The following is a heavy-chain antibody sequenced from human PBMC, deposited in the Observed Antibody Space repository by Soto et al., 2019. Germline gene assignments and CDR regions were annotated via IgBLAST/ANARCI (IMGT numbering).Heavy chain of an antibody. CDR1: GFTFSSYA. D-gene: IGHD3-10*01. CDR3: ARGERSTPSGSYRDDGGIAGVSFFGK. CDR2: ISYDGSNK. V-gene: IGHV3-30-3*01. J-gene: IGHJ4*01. Sequence: GGSLRLSCAASGFTFSSYAMHWVRQAPGKGLEWVAVISYDGSNKYYADSVKGRFTISRDNSKNTLYLQMSSLRAEDTAVYYCARGERSTPSGSYRDDGGIAGVSFFGKWGQESLVRVSS.